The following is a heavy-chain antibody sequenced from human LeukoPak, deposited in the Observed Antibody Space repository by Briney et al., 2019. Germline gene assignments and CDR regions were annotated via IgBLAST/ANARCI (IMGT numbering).Heavy chain of an antibody. J-gene: IGHJ4*02. CDR1: GGSISSYY. CDR2: IYYSGST. V-gene: IGHV4-59*01. CDR3: ARGRPRRGYSYTFFDY. Sequence: ASETLSLTCTVSGGSISSYYWSWIRQPPGKGLEWIGYIYYSGSTNYNPSLKSRVTISVDTPKNQFSLKLSSVTAADTAVYYCARGRPRRGYSYTFFDYWGQGTLVTVSS. D-gene: IGHD5-18*01.